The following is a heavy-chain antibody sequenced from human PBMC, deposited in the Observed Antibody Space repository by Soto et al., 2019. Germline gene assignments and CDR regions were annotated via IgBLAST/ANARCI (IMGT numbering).Heavy chain of an antibody. CDR2: IYPGDSDT. Sequence: GESLKISCKGSGYNFTSYWIAWVRQMPGKGLEWMGIIYPGDSDTRYSPSFQGQVTMSADKSISTAYLQWSSLKASDTAMYYCASHGASYLDYFDYWGQGTLVTVSS. D-gene: IGHD1-26*01. CDR1: GYNFTSYW. CDR3: ASHGASYLDYFDY. V-gene: IGHV5-51*01. J-gene: IGHJ4*02.